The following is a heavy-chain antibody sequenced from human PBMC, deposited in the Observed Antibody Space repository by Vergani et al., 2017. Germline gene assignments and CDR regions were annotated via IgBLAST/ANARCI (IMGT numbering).Heavy chain of an antibody. CDR2: INAGNGNT. Sequence: QVQLVQSGAEVKKPGASVKVSCKASGYTFTSYAMHWVRQAPGQRLEWMGWINAGNGNTKYSQKFQGRVTITRDTSASTAYMELSSLRSEDTAVYYCAVRADRIVGATGAFDIWGQGTMVTVSS. V-gene: IGHV1-3*01. J-gene: IGHJ3*02. D-gene: IGHD1-26*01. CDR3: AVRADRIVGATGAFDI. CDR1: GYTFTSYA.